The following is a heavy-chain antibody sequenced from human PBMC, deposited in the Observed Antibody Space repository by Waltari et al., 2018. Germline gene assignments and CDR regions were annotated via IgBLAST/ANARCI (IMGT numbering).Heavy chain of an antibody. D-gene: IGHD2-2*01. V-gene: IGHV1-69*01. CDR1: GGTFSSYA. CDR2: IIPINGTA. CDR3: ARDLVGCSSTSCYRQYYYYGMDV. Sequence: QVQLVQSGAEVKKPGSSVKVSCKASGGTFSSYAISRVRQAPGQGLEWKGGIIPINGTANYAQEFQGRVTITADESTSTAYMELSSLRSEDTAVYYCARDLVGCSSTSCYRQYYYYGMDVWGQGTTVTVSS. J-gene: IGHJ6*02.